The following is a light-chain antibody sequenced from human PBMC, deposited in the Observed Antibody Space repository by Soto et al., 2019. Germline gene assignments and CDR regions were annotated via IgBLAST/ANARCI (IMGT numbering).Light chain of an antibody. Sequence: QSALTQPPSASGTPGQKVTISCSGSSSNIGSNLVYWYQHLPGTAPKLLIYRTNQRPSGVPDRFSGSKSGTSSSLAISGLRSEDEAEYYCATWDDNLRGQVFGGGTKLTVL. CDR2: RTN. V-gene: IGLV1-47*01. CDR1: SSNIGSNL. CDR3: ATWDDNLRGQV. J-gene: IGLJ2*01.